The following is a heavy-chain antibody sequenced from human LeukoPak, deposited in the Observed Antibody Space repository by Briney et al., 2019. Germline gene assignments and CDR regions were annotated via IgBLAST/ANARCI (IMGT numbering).Heavy chain of an antibody. Sequence: KTSETLSLTCAVYGGSFSGYYWSWIRQPPGKGLEWIGEINHSGSTNYNPSLKSRVTISVDTSKNQFSLKLSSVTAADTAVYYCARGGDYPDYWGQGTLVTVSS. CDR2: INHSGST. V-gene: IGHV4-34*01. CDR3: ARGGDYPDY. J-gene: IGHJ4*02. CDR1: GGSFSGYY.